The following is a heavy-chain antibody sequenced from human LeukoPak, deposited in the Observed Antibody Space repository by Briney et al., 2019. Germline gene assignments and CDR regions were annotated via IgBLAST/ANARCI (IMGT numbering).Heavy chain of an antibody. CDR1: GFTLSSYS. D-gene: IGHD6-13*01. CDR2: ISSGGSYK. Sequence: GGSLRLSCAASGFTLSSYSMHWVRQAPGKGLEWVASISSGGSYKHYTDSVKGRFTISRDNTKNTLYLQMNSLRAEDTAVYYCATLGTSSWASWGQGSLVTVSS. V-gene: IGHV3-21*01. CDR3: ATLGTSSWAS. J-gene: IGHJ5*02.